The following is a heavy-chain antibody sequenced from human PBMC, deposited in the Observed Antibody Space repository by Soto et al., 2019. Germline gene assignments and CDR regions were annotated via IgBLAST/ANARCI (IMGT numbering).Heavy chain of an antibody. CDR1: GGTCNTYA. CDR2: ISPMFGAA. D-gene: IGHD3-10*01. CDR3: AREVQVHTPAFVY. J-gene: IGHJ4*02. V-gene: IGHV1-69*19. Sequence: QVQLVQSGAEMKKPGSSVKVSCQSSGGTCNTYAMNWVRQAPGQGPEWMGDISPMFGAANYAPKFQGRVTITADEATGTSSMQLSSLTSEDTALYFCAREVQVHTPAFVYWGQGTLVTVSS.